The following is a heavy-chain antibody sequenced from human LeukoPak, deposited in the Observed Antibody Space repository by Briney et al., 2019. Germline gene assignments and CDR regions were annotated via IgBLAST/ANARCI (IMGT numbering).Heavy chain of an antibody. CDR2: ISSNDDNT. J-gene: IGHJ4*02. CDR3: AKAAVTYYFDY. CDR1: GFTFSSYA. Sequence: GGSLRLSCAASGFTFSSYAMSWFRQAPGKGLEWVSAISSNDDNTHYADSVRGRFTISRDNSKNTLFLQMNNLRAEDTAIYYCAKAAVTYYFDYWGQGTLVTVSS. D-gene: IGHD4-17*01. V-gene: IGHV3-23*01.